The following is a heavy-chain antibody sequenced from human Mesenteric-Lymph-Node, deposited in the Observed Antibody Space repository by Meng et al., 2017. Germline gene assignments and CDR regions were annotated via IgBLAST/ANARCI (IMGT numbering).Heavy chain of an antibody. CDR3: ARRGFLEWFQYYFDY. CDR1: GGSFSGYY. Sequence: VQFQPWGAGLLKPSATLSPTCAVDGGSFSGYYWSWIRQPPGKGLEWIGEINHSGSTNYNPSLKSRVTISVDTSKNQFSLKLSSVTAADTAVYYCARRGFLEWFQYYFDYWGQGTLVTVSS. D-gene: IGHD3-3*01. J-gene: IGHJ4*02. CDR2: INHSGST. V-gene: IGHV4-34*01.